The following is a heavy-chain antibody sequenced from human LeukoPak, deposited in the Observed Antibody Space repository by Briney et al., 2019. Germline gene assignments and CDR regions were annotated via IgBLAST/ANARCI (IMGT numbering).Heavy chain of an antibody. J-gene: IGHJ4*02. CDR3: AGETAKAGYVDF. V-gene: IGHV1-46*01. D-gene: IGHD3-9*01. CDR1: GYTSSNYC. Sequence: GASVKVSCKASGYTSSNYCIHWLRQAPGQGFEWMGIFNPTYSIPIYAQTFEGRVTMTSDMSTSTFYMELSTLRSEDTAVYYCAGETAKAGYVDFWGQGTLVTVSS. CDR2: FNPTYSIP.